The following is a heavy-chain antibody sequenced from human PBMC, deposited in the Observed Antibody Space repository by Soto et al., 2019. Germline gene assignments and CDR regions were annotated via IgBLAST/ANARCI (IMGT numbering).Heavy chain of an antibody. D-gene: IGHD6-6*01. Sequence: ASVKVSCKASGYTFTSYGISWVRQAPGQGLERMGWISAYNGNTNYAQKLQGRVTMTTDTSTSTAYMELRSLRSDDTAVYYCARDIAARLGVVDYYGMDVWGQGTTVTVSS. V-gene: IGHV1-18*01. J-gene: IGHJ6*02. CDR3: ARDIAARLGVVDYYGMDV. CDR1: GYTFTSYG. CDR2: ISAYNGNT.